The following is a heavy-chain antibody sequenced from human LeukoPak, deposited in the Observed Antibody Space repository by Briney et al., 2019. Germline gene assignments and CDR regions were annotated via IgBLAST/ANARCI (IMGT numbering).Heavy chain of an antibody. V-gene: IGHV1-18*01. J-gene: IGHJ6*02. D-gene: IGHD6-13*01. CDR3: ARARIAAAGTASYYYGMDV. CDR2: ISAYNGNT. Sequence: ASVKVSCKASGYTFTSYGTSWVRQAPGQGLEWMGWISAYNGNTNYAQKLQGRVTMTTDTSTSTAYMELRSLRSDDTAVYYCARARIAAAGTASYYYGMDVWGQGTTVTVSS. CDR1: GYTFTSYG.